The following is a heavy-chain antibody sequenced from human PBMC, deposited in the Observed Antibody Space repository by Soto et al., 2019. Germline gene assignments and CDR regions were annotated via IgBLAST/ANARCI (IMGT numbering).Heavy chain of an antibody. V-gene: IGHV1-18*01. J-gene: IGHJ5*02. D-gene: IGHD3-3*01. CDR1: GYTFTSYG. CDR3: AKGGVGPGISGGWFDP. CDR2: ISPYNGNT. Sequence: QVQLVQSGAEVKKPGASVKVSCKASGYTFTSYGISWVRQAPGQGLEWMGWISPYNGNTNYAQKLQGRVTMTTDTSTNTAYMERRSLRSDDTAVYYWAKGGVGPGISGGWFDPWGQGTLVTVSS.